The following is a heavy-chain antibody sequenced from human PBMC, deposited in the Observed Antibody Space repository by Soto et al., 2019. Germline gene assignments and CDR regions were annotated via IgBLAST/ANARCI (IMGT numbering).Heavy chain of an antibody. CDR1: GGSFSGYY. D-gene: IGHD6-6*01. V-gene: IGHV4-31*11. CDR3: ARVLSIAAPGGMDV. J-gene: IGHJ6*02. Sequence: PSETMSLTCAVYGGSFSGYYWSWIRQHPGKGLEWIGYIYYSGSTYYNPSLKSRVTISVDTSKNQFSLKLSSVTAADTAVYYCARVLSIAAPGGMDVWGQGTTVTVSS. CDR2: IYYSGST.